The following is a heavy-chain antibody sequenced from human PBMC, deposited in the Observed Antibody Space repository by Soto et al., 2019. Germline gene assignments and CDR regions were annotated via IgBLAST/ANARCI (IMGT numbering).Heavy chain of an antibody. CDR2: ISSSSSYI. CDR3: ARIGYCSSTSCHLFDY. V-gene: IGHV3-21*01. D-gene: IGHD2-2*01. Sequence: EVQLLESGGGLVQPGGSLRLSCAASGFTFSSYAMSWVRQAPGKGLEWVSSISSSSSYIYYADSVKGRFTISRDNAKNSLYLQVNSLRAEDTAVYYCARIGYCSSTSCHLFDYWGQGTLVTVSS. CDR1: GFTFSSYA. J-gene: IGHJ4*02.